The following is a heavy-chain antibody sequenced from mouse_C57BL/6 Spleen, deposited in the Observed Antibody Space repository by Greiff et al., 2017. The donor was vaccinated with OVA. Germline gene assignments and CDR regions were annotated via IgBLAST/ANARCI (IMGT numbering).Heavy chain of an antibody. CDR2: IYPGDGDT. CDR1: GYAFSSSW. CDR3: ARGGSSFFAY. D-gene: IGHD1-1*01. Sequence: QVQLQQSGPELVKPGASVKISCKASGYAFSSSWMNWVKQRPGKGLEWIGRIYPGDGDTNYNGKFKGKATLTADKSSSTAYMQLSSLTSEDSAVYFCARGGSSFFAYWGQGTLVTVSA. V-gene: IGHV1-82*01. J-gene: IGHJ3*01.